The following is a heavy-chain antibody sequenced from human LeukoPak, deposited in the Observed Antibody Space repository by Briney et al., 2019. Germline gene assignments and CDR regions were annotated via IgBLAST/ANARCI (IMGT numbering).Heavy chain of an antibody. Sequence: ASVKVSCKASGYTFTSYAMNWMRQAPGQGLEWMGWINTNTGNPTYAQGFTGRFVFSLDTSVSTAYLQISSLKAEDTAVYYCARDFPARDWFFDLWGRGTLVTVSS. CDR2: INTNTGNP. CDR1: GYTFTSYA. CDR3: ARDFPARDWFFDL. J-gene: IGHJ2*01. V-gene: IGHV7-4-1*02.